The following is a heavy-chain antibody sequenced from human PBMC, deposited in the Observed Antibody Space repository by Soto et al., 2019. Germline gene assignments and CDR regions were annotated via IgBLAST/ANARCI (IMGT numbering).Heavy chain of an antibody. D-gene: IGHD2-2*01. CDR3: AKHPSHCSSTSCYFLFDY. CDR2: ISGSGGST. Sequence: GGSLRLSCAASGFTFSSYAMSWVRQAPGKGLEWVSAISGSGGSTYYADSVKGRFTISRVNSKNTLYLQMNSLRAEDTAVYYCAKHPSHCSSTSCYFLFDYWGQGTLVTVSS. J-gene: IGHJ4*02. CDR1: GFTFSSYA. V-gene: IGHV3-23*01.